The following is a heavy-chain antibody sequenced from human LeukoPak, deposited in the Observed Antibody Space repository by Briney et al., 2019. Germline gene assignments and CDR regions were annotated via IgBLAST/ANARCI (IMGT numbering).Heavy chain of an antibody. J-gene: IGHJ3*02. D-gene: IGHD2-15*01. CDR2: IYYSGST. CDR1: GGSISSYY. V-gene: IGHV4-59*01. CDR3: ARLLPSQSDAFDI. Sequence: SQTLSLTCTVSGGSISSYYWNWIRQPPGKGLEWIGNIYYSGSTNYNPSLNSRVTISVDTSKNQFSLKLSSVTAADTALYYCARLLPSQSDAFDIWGQGTMVTVSS.